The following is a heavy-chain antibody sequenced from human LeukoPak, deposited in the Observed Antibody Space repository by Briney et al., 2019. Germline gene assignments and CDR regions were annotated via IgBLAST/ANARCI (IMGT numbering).Heavy chain of an antibody. Sequence: PGRSLRLSCAASGFTFSSYAMHWVRQAPGKGLEWVAVISYDGSNKYYADSVKGRFTISRDNSKNTLYLQMNSLRAEDTAVYYCARVRMIVVVSPPGDAFDIWGQGTMVTVSS. V-gene: IGHV3-30-3*01. CDR1: GFTFSSYA. J-gene: IGHJ3*02. CDR3: ARVRMIVVVSPPGDAFDI. D-gene: IGHD3-22*01. CDR2: ISYDGSNK.